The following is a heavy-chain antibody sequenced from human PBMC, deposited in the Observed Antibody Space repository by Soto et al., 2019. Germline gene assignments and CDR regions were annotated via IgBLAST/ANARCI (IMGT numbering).Heavy chain of an antibody. J-gene: IGHJ4*02. CDR3: ARLGGVAPFDY. D-gene: IGHD5-12*01. V-gene: IGHV4-39*01. CDR2: IYYSGST. CDR1: GGSISSSSYY. Sequence: SETLSLTCTVSGGSISSSSYYWGWIRQPPGKGLEWIGSIYYSGSTYYNPSLKSRVTISVDTSKNQFSLKLSSVTAADTAVYYCARLGGVAPFDYWGQGTPVTVSS.